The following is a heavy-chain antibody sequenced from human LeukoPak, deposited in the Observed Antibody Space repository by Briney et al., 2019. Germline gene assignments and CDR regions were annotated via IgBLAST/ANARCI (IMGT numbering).Heavy chain of an antibody. CDR1: GGSFSGYY. V-gene: IGHV4-34*01. J-gene: IGHJ3*02. D-gene: IGHD6-6*01. CDR3: ASPIAARRHAFDI. CDR2: INHSGST. Sequence: SETLSHTCAVYGGSFSGYYWSWIRQPPGKGLEWIGEINHSGSTNYNPSLKSRVTISVDTSKNQFSLKLSSVTAADTAVYYCASPIAARRHAFDIWGQGTMVTVSS.